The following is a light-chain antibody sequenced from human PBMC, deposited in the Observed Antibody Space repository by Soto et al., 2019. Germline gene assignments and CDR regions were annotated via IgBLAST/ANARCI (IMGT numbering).Light chain of an antibody. CDR2: DTS. CDR1: QSVSKY. CDR3: QQRSNWPRT. J-gene: IGKJ1*01. V-gene: IGKV3-11*01. Sequence: EIAFTQSPATLSLSPGERATLSCRASQSVSKYLDWFQQKPGQAPRLLIYDTSNRATGIPAGVSGSGSGTDFTLTISSLEPEDFAVYYCQQRSNWPRTFGQGTKVDIK.